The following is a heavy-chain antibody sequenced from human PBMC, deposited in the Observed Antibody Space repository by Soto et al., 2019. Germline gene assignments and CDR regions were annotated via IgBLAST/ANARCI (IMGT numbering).Heavy chain of an antibody. D-gene: IGHD2-21*02. Sequence: SLRLSCAGSGFIFSTYWINWVRQAPGKGLEWVANIKPDGGDKHYVDSVKGRFTISRDNARNSLFLQMNSLRAEDTAVYYCARALMAVTSQDAFDIWGQGTMVTVSS. CDR3: ARALMAVTSQDAFDI. CDR2: IKPDGGDK. V-gene: IGHV3-7*01. CDR1: GFIFSTYW. J-gene: IGHJ3*02.